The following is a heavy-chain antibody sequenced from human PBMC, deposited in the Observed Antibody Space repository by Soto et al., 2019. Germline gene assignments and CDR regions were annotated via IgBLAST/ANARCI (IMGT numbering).Heavy chain of an antibody. V-gene: IGHV1-69*02. CDR3: ARGRTGDYYMDV. CDR1: GGTFSSYT. D-gene: IGHD7-27*01. J-gene: IGHJ6*03. Sequence: SVKVSCKASGGTFSSYTISWVRQAPGQGLEWMGRIIPILGIANYAQKFQGRVTITADKSTSTAYMELSSLRSEDTAVYYCARGRTGDYYMDVWGKVTTLTVPS. CDR2: IIPILGIA.